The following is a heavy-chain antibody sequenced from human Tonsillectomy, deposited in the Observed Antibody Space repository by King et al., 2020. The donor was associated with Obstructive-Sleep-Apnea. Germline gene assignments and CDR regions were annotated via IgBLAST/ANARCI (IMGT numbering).Heavy chain of an antibody. V-gene: IGHV3-23*04. J-gene: IGHJ4*02. CDR3: AKAWGSSWVFDY. CDR2: LSGSGGST. Sequence: VQLVESGGGLVQPGGSLRLSCAASGFTFSSYAMSWVRQAPGKGLEWVSALSGSGGSTYYPDSVKGRFTISRDNSNNTLYLQMNSLRAEDTAVYYCAKAWGSSWVFDYWGQGTLVTVSS. D-gene: IGHD6-13*01. CDR1: GFTFSSYA.